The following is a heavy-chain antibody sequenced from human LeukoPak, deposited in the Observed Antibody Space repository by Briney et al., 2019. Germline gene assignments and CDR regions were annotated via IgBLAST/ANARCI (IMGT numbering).Heavy chain of an antibody. CDR3: AKLPSERYGMDV. V-gene: IGHV3-30*18. Sequence: PGGSLRLSCAASGFTFSSHGMHWVRQAPGKGLEWVAVISYDGSNKYYADSVKGRFTISRDNSKNTLYLQMNSLRAEDTAVYYCAKLPSERYGMDVWGQGTTVTVSS. D-gene: IGHD1-1*01. CDR2: ISYDGSNK. J-gene: IGHJ6*02. CDR1: GFTFSSHG.